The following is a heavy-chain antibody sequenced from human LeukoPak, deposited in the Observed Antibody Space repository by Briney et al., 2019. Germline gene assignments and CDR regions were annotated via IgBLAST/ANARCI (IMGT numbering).Heavy chain of an antibody. J-gene: IGHJ4*02. V-gene: IGHV3-21*01. CDR1: GFTFSSYS. Sequence: GGSLRLSCAASGFTFSSYSMNWVRQAPGKGLEWVSSISSSSSYIYYADSVKGRFTISRGNAKNSLYLQMNSLRAEDTAVYYCARADIVVVPAAMLPDYWGQGTLVTVSS. CDR3: ARADIVVVPAAMLPDY. D-gene: IGHD2-2*01. CDR2: ISSSSSYI.